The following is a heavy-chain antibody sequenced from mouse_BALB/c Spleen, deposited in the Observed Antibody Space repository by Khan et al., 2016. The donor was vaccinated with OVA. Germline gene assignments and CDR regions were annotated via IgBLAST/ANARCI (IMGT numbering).Heavy chain of an antibody. V-gene: IGHV2-6-4*01. Sequence: QVQLQQSGPDLVAPSQSLSITCTVSGFSLSRYNIHWVRQPPGKGLEWLGMIWGGGGTDYNSTLKSRLSISKDNSKSQVFLKMNSLQTDDSAMYYCARAYYRYDGYYAMDYWGQGTSVTVSP. CDR1: GFSLSRYN. CDR3: ARAYYRYDGYYAMDY. D-gene: IGHD2-14*01. J-gene: IGHJ4*01. CDR2: IWGGGGT.